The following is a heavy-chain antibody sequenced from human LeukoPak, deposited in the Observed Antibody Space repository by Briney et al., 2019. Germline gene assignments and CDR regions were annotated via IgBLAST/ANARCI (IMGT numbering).Heavy chain of an antibody. CDR2: ITNGGNT. V-gene: IGHV3-23*01. D-gene: IGHD6-13*01. J-gene: IGHJ5*02. Sequence: GSLKLSCAASGFTFNSYAMSWVRQAPGKGLEWVSVITNGGNTYYADSVKGRFTIARDNSKNTLFLQMNSLRAEDTAVYYCAKEYSSSWYTVWFDPGGQGTLVTVSS. CDR3: AKEYSSSWYTVWFDP. CDR1: GFTFNSYA.